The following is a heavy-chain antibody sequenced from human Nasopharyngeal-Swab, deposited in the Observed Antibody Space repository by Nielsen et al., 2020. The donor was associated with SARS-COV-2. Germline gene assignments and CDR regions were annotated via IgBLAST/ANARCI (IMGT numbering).Heavy chain of an antibody. D-gene: IGHD3-10*01. J-gene: IGHJ6*03. CDR1: GYTFTSYG. CDR2: ISAYNGNT. V-gene: IGHV1-18*04. CDR3: ARDGGFGELVAYYYYMDV. Sequence: ASVKVSCKASGYTFTSYGISWVRQAPGQGLEWMEWISAYNGNTNYAQKLQGRVTMTTDTSTSTAYMELRSLRSDDTAVYYCARDGGFGELVAYYYYMDVWGKGTTVTVSS.